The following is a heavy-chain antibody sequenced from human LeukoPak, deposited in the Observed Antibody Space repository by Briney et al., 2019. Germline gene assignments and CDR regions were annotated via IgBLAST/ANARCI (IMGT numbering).Heavy chain of an antibody. J-gene: IGHJ4*02. CDR1: GYNFTSYW. CDR2: MYPGDSDS. V-gene: IGHV5-51*01. CDR3: ARAYYGSSGFDY. D-gene: IGHD3-10*01. Sequence: GESLKISCKGSGYNFTSYWIGWVRQMPGKGPDCMGIMYPGDSDSRYSPSFQGQVTISADKSITTAYVQWSSLKASDTAMYYCARAYYGSSGFDYWGQGTLVTVSS.